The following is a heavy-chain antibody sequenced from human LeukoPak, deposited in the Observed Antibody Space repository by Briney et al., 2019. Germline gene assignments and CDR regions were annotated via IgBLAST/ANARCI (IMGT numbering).Heavy chain of an antibody. J-gene: IGHJ4*02. CDR3: ARLVDTAMVFDS. V-gene: IGHV4-34*01. CDR2: INHSGST. D-gene: IGHD5-18*01. Sequence: SETLSLTCAVYGGSFSGYYWSWIRQPPGKGLEWIGEINHSGSTNYNPSLKSRVTISVDTSKNQFSLKLSSVTAADTAVYYCARLVDTAMVFDSWGQGTLVTVSS. CDR1: GGSFSGYY.